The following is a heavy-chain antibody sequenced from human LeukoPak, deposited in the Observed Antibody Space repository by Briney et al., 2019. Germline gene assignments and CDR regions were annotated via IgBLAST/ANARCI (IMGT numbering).Heavy chain of an antibody. Sequence: SQTLSLTCTVSGGSISSGGYYWSWIRQHPGKGLEWIGYIYYSGSTYYNPSLKSRVTISADTSKNQFSLKLSSVTAADTAVYYCARSKGIAAAGNNFDYWGQGTLVTVSS. D-gene: IGHD6-13*01. CDR1: GGSISSGGYY. V-gene: IGHV4-31*03. CDR2: IYYSGST. CDR3: ARSKGIAAAGNNFDY. J-gene: IGHJ4*02.